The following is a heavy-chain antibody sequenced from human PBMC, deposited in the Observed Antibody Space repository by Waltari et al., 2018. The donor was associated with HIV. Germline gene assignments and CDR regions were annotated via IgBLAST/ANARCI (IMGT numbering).Heavy chain of an antibody. J-gene: IGHJ3*02. D-gene: IGHD5-18*01. CDR2: LDHSGSI. CDR3: ASLDTAVGYDAFDI. Sequence: QMQMQESGPGLVKSSETLSLTCTVSGYSLSSGYYLAWIRQPPGKGLEWLGTLDHSGSIYHNPSLKSRLTISVDTSNNQFSLKLTSVTAADPAVYFCASLDTAVGYDAFDIWGQGTMVTVSS. V-gene: IGHV4-38-2*02. CDR1: GYSLSSGYY.